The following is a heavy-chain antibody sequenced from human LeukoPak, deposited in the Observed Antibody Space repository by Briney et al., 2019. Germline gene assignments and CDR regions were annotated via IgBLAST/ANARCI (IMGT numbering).Heavy chain of an antibody. CDR3: ARARWAGYCSGGSCYDDY. J-gene: IGHJ4*02. CDR2: ISSSSSYI. CDR1: GFTFSSYS. V-gene: IGHV3-21*01. D-gene: IGHD2-15*01. Sequence: GGSLRLSCAASGFTFSSYSMNWVRQAPGKGLEWVSSISSSSSYIYYADSGKGRFIISRDNAKNSLYLQMNSLRPEDTAVYYCARARWAGYCSGGSCYDDYWGQGTLVTVSS.